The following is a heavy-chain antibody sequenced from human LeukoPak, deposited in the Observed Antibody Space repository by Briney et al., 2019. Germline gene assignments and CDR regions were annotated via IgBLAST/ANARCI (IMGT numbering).Heavy chain of an antibody. Sequence: PSETLSLTCTVSGGSISSYYWSWVRQPAGKGMEWIGRIYTSGSTKYNTSLKSRVTISVDTSKNQFSLKLSSVTAADTAVYYCARDNPFGGVIGNDYWGQGTLVTVSS. J-gene: IGHJ4*02. CDR1: GGSISSYY. CDR3: ARDNPFGGVIGNDY. CDR2: IYTSGST. V-gene: IGHV4-4*07. D-gene: IGHD3-16*02.